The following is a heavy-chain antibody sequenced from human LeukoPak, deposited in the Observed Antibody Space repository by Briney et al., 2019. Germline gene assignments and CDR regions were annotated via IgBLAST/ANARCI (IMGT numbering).Heavy chain of an antibody. J-gene: IGHJ4*02. CDR2: VTPFNGNT. V-gene: IGHV1-18*01. Sequence: ASVKVSCKASGYTFITYGISWMRQAPGQGLEWMGRVTPFNGNTNYAQKFQGRVAMTTDTSTSTAYMELRSLRSDDTAAYYCARDGYVYWGQGTLVTVSS. D-gene: IGHD5-12*01. CDR3: ARDGYVY. CDR1: GYTFITYG.